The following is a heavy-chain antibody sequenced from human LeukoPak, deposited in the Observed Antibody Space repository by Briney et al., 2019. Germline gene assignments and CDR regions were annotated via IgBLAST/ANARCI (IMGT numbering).Heavy chain of an antibody. D-gene: IGHD3-3*01. CDR1: GGSISSYY. CDR3: AREADRYDFWSGYYSWFDY. CDR2: IYTSGST. V-gene: IGHV4-4*07. J-gene: IGHJ4*02. Sequence: SETLSLTCTVSGGSISSYYWSWIRQPAGKGLEWIWRIYTSGSTNYNPPLKSRVTMSVDTSKNQFSLKLSSVTAADTAVYYCAREADRYDFWSGYYSWFDYWGQGTLVTVSS.